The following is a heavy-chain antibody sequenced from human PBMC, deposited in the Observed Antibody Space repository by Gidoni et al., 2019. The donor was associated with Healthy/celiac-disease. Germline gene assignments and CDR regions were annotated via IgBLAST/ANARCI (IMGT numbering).Heavy chain of an antibody. CDR1: GGSVSSGSYY. J-gene: IGHJ4*02. CDR2: IYYSGST. CDR3: ARKPTYYYDSSGYYSPNGYFDY. V-gene: IGHV4-61*01. D-gene: IGHD3-22*01. Sequence: QVQLQESGPGLVKPSETLSLTCTVSGGSVSSGSYYWSWIRQPPGKGLEWIGYIYYSGSTNYNPSLKSRVTISVDTSKNQFSLKLSSVTAADTAVYYCARKPTYYYDSSGYYSPNGYFDYWGQGTLVTVSS.